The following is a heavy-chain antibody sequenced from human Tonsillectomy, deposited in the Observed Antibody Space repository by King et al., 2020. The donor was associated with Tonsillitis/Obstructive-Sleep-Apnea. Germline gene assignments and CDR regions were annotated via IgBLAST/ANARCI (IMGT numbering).Heavy chain of an antibody. V-gene: IGHV3-23*04. D-gene: IGHD1-1*01. J-gene: IGHJ4*01. CDR2: ITANGGDA. CDR3: VKNWNVPDY. CDR1: GFTFNLYA. Sequence: VQLVESGGGLVQPGGSRRLSCAASGFTFNLYAMSWVRQAPGKGLEWVSSITANGGDADNADSVKGRFTISRDNSKDTLFLQMNSLRANDTAIYFCVKNWNVPDYWGPGTLVTVSS.